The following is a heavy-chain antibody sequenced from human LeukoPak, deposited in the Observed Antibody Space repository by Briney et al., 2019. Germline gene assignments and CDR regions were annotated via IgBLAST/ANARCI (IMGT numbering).Heavy chain of an antibody. J-gene: IGHJ4*02. V-gene: IGHV3-30*03. CDR3: ARDLWSGYYSDY. D-gene: IGHD3-3*01. CDR1: GFTFSSYG. Sequence: GGSLRLSCAASGFTFSSYGMHWVRQAPGKGLEWVAVISYDGSNKYYADSVKGRFTISRDNSKNTLYLQMNSLRAEDTAVYYCARDLWSGYYSDYWGQGTLVTVSS. CDR2: ISYDGSNK.